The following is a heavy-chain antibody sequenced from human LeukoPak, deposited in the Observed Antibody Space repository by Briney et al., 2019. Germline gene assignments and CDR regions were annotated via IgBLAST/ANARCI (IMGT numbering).Heavy chain of an antibody. CDR2: IGTGGKTK. Sequence: GGSLRLSCTTSGFTFGDYGMSWVRQAPGKGLEWVSSIGTGGKTKYYADSVKGRFTISRDNARNSLDLQMNSLRAEDTAVYYCSRDGPGYSFDYWGQGTLVTVSS. J-gene: IGHJ4*02. V-gene: IGHV3-48*03. CDR3: SRDGPGYSFDY. D-gene: IGHD5-18*01. CDR1: GFTFGDYG.